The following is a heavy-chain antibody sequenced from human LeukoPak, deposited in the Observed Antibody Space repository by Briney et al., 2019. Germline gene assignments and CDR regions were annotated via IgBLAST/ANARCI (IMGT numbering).Heavy chain of an antibody. D-gene: IGHD6-19*01. J-gene: IGHJ4*02. CDR1: GFTFSSYA. V-gene: IGHV3-23*01. Sequence: GGSLRLSCAASGFTFSSYAMSWVRQAPGKGLEWVSVISGSGGSTYYADSVKGRFTIPRDNSKNTLYLQMNSLRAEDTAVYYCAKVGSSGWYGDYWGQGTLVTVSS. CDR3: AKVGSSGWYGDY. CDR2: ISGSGGST.